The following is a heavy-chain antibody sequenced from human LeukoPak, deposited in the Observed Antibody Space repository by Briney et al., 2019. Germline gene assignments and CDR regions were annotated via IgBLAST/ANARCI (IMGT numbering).Heavy chain of an antibody. CDR1: GFTFSSST. Sequence: GGSLRLSCAASGFTFSSSTMNWVRQAPGKGLEWVSSITWTSSYINYADSVKGRFTISRDNAKNSLFLQMNSLRAEDTAVYYCARDPGPDDSWGQGTLVTVSS. CDR3: ARDPGPDDS. J-gene: IGHJ4*02. V-gene: IGHV3-21*01. CDR2: ITWTSSYI.